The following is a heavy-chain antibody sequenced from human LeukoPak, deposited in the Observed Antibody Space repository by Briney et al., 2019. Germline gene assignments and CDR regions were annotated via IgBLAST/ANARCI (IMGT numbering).Heavy chain of an antibody. CDR2: INPSGGST. V-gene: IGHV1-46*01. Sequence: ASVKVSCKASGYTFTSYYMHWVRQAPGQGLEWMGIINPSGGSTSYAQKFQGRVTMTRDTSTSTVYMELSSLRSEDTAVYYCARDRRYSSGWVSYGMDVWGQGTTVTVSS. CDR1: GYTFTSYY. CDR3: ARDRRYSSGWVSYGMDV. D-gene: IGHD6-19*01. J-gene: IGHJ6*02.